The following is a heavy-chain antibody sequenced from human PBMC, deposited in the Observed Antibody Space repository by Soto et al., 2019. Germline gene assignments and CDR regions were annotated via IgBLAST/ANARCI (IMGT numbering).Heavy chain of an antibody. V-gene: IGHV1-69*13. D-gene: IGHD2-15*01. CDR2: IIPIFGKA. J-gene: IGHJ4*02. Sequence: SVKVSCKASGGTFSSYAINWVRQAPGQGLEWMGGIIPIFGKANYAQKFQGRVTITADESTSTAYMELSSLRSEDTAVYYCARPTFNDCSGGSCYLFYWGQGTLVTVSS. CDR3: ARPTFNDCSGGSCYLFY. CDR1: GGTFSSYA.